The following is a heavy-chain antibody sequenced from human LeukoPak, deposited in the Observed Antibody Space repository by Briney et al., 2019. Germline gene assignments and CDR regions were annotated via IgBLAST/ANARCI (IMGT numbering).Heavy chain of an antibody. Sequence: SETLSLTCAVYGGSFSNYYWSWIRQPAGKGLEWIGRIYTSGSTNYNPSLKSRVTISVDTSKNQFSLKLSSVTAADTAVYYCARDRGAMVRGVGAFDIWGQGTMVTVSS. CDR1: GGSFSNYY. CDR2: IYTSGST. J-gene: IGHJ3*02. V-gene: IGHV4-4*07. D-gene: IGHD3-10*01. CDR3: ARDRGAMVRGVGAFDI.